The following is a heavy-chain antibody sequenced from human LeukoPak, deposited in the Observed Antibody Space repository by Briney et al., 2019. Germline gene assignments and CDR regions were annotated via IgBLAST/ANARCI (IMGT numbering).Heavy chain of an antibody. CDR1: GFIFSNYW. CDR2: IKQDGSEK. J-gene: IGHJ4*02. V-gene: IGHV3-7*01. Sequence: TGGSLRLSCAASGFIFSNYWMSWVRQAPGKGLEWVANIKQDGSEKYYVDSVKGRFTISRDNAKNSLYLQMSSLRAENTAVYYCARDWIGRGQTPYYFDYWGQGTLVTVSS. D-gene: IGHD2-2*03. CDR3: ARDWIGRGQTPYYFDY.